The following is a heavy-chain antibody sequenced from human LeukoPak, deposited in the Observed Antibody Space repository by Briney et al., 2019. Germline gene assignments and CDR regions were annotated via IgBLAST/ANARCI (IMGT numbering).Heavy chain of an antibody. CDR1: GGSISSSSYY. J-gene: IGHJ1*01. CDR2: IYYSGST. D-gene: IGHD3-9*01. Sequence: SETLSLTCTVSGGSISSSSYYWGWIRQPPGKGLEWIGIIYYSGSTYYNPSLKSRVTISVGTSKNQLSLKLRSVTAADTAVYFCARGPLNNYYDILTGNYPSTYFQHWGQGTLVTVSS. V-gene: IGHV4-39*07. CDR3: ARGPLNNYYDILTGNYPSTYFQH.